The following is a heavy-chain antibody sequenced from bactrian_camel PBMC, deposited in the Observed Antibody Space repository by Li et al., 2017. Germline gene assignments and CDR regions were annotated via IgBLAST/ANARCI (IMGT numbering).Heavy chain of an antibody. V-gene: IGHV3S26*01. CDR1: GTTYNTYC. Sequence: HVQLVESGGGSVQPGGSLRLSCTLTGTTYNTYCMKWWRQAPGKEREGVASLDSDGVTKYADSVKGRFTISKDNAKNILYLQMNSLKPEDTGKYYCAARAGSCLHCGGGFCLTWNGGNNYQGQGTQGTV. CDR2: LDSDGVT. J-gene: IGHJ4*01. D-gene: IGHD7*01.